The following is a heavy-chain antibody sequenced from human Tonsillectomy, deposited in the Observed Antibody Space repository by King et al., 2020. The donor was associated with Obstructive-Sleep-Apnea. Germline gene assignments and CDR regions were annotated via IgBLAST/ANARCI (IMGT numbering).Heavy chain of an antibody. Sequence: VPLQESGPGLVKPSETLSLTCTVSGGSVSSGSYYWSWIRQPPGKGLEWIGYIYYSGSTNYNPSLKSRVTISVDTSKNQFSLKLSSVTAADTAVYYCAREGTELQFDYWGQGTLVTVSS. CDR2: IYYSGST. J-gene: IGHJ4*02. CDR3: AREGTELQFDY. D-gene: IGHD1-26*01. CDR1: GGSVSSGSYY. V-gene: IGHV4-61*01.